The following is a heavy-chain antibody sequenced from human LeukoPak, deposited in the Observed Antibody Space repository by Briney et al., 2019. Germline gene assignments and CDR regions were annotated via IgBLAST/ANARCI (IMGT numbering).Heavy chain of an antibody. D-gene: IGHD3-10*01. CDR1: GYTFSGYY. CDR3: ARDRRLGGSGSYYNYYYYYYMDV. Sequence: ASVKVSCKASGYTFSGYYIHWVRQAPGQGLEWMGWINPNSGGTNYAQKFQGRVTMTRDTSISTAYMELSRLRSDDTAVYYCARDRRLGGSGSYYNYYYYYYMDVWGKGTTVTISS. J-gene: IGHJ6*03. V-gene: IGHV1-2*02. CDR2: INPNSGGT.